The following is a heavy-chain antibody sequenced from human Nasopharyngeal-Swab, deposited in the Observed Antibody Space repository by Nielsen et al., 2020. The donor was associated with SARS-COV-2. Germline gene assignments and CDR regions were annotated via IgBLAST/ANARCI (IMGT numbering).Heavy chain of an antibody. D-gene: IGHD5-12*01. J-gene: IGHJ4*02. Sequence: WIRQPPGKGLEWVSAISGSGGSTYYADSVKGRFTISRDNSKNTLYLQMNSLRAEDTAVYYCAKRKVAPTPGGFDYWGQGTLVTVSS. V-gene: IGHV3-23*01. CDR3: AKRKVAPTPGGFDY. CDR2: ISGSGGST.